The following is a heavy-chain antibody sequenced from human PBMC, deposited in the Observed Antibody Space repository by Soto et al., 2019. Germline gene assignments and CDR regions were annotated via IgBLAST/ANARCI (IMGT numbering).Heavy chain of an antibody. J-gene: IGHJ4*02. CDR3: AKVSEGSMITFGGVIAY. CDR1: GFTFSSYA. V-gene: IGHV3-30*18. CDR2: ISFEGDIQ. D-gene: IGHD3-16*02. Sequence: QVQLVESGGGVVQPGRSLRLSCAASGFTFSSYAIHWVRQAPGKGLEWVAVISFEGDIQYYADSVKGRFTISRDNSKNTLYLQMDSLRAADTAVYYCAKVSEGSMITFGGVIAYWGQGTLVTVSS.